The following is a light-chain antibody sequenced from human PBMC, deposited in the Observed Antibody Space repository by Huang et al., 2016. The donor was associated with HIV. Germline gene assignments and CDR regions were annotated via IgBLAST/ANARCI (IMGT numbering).Light chain of an antibody. V-gene: IGKV3-15*01. CDR1: QSVSTK. Sequence: EIVMTQSPATLSVSPGERATLSCRASQSVSTKVAWYQQKPGQAPRLLIYDASTRATGIPGRFSGSGSGTEFTLTISSLQSEDFAVYYCQQYNNWLMYTFGQGTKLEIK. CDR2: DAS. J-gene: IGKJ2*01. CDR3: QQYNNWLMYT.